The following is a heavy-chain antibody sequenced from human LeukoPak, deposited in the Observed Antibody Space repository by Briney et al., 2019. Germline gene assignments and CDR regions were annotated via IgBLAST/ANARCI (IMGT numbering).Heavy chain of an antibody. CDR2: INPNSGGT. J-gene: IGHJ6*03. CDR1: GYTFTSYG. D-gene: IGHD5-24*01. CDR3: ARSRRDGYNYRYYYYMDV. V-gene: IGHV1-2*02. Sequence: ASVKVSCKASGYTFTSYGISWVRQAPGQGLEWMGWINPNSGGTNYAQKFQGRVTMTRDTSISTAYMELSRLRSDDTAVYYCARSRRDGYNYRYYYYMDVWGKGTTVTVSS.